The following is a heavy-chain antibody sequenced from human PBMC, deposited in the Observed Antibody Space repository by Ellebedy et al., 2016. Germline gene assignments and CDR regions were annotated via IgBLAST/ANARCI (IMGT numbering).Heavy chain of an antibody. D-gene: IGHD6-6*01. J-gene: IGHJ4*02. Sequence: SETLSLTCAVSGGSISSSNWWSWVRQPPGKGLEWIGEIYHSGSNYYNPSLKSRVTMSLDTSKQQFSLKLSTVTAADTAVYYCARGDSSSSRIYYWGQGTLVTVSS. CDR3: ARGDSSSSRIYY. V-gene: IGHV4-4*02. CDR2: IYHSGSN. CDR1: GGSISSSNW.